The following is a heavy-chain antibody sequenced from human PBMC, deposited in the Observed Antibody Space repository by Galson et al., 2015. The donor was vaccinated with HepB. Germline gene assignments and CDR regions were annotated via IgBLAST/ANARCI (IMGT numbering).Heavy chain of an antibody. CDR2: VGRRGFNI. CDR1: GFTFSTYR. V-gene: IGHV3-48*01. Sequence: SLRLSCAASGFTFSTYRMNWVRQAPGKGLEWISYVGRRGFNIYYADSVKGRFTISRDNGKNSLFLQMNSLRAEDTAVYYCAGEPSDIALRSYYYSYMDVWGRGTTVTVSS. D-gene: IGHD3-9*01. CDR3: AGEPSDIALRSYYYSYMDV. J-gene: IGHJ6*03.